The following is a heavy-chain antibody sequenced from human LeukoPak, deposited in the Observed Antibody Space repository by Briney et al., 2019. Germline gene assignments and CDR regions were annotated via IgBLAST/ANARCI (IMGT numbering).Heavy chain of an antibody. D-gene: IGHD5-18*01. J-gene: IGHJ6*02. Sequence: SQTLSLTCAISGDSVSSNRAAWHWSRQSPSRGLEWLGRTYYRSKWYYDYAVSVKSRIAINPDTSTNQVSLQLNSVTPEDTAVYFCARGPLSYSFGSYYYYGMDVWGQGTTVTVSS. CDR1: GDSVSSNRAA. CDR3: ARGPLSYSFGSYYYYGMDV. CDR2: TYYRSKWYY. V-gene: IGHV6-1*01.